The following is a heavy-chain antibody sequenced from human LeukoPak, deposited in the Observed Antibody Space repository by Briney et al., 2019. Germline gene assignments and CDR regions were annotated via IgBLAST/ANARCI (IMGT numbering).Heavy chain of an antibody. Sequence: GGSLRLSCAASGFTFSSYAMSWVRQAPGKGLEWVSAISGSGGSTYYADSVKGRFTISRDNSKNTLYLQMNSLRAEDTAVYYCAKITYPTRYYYDSSGYYPHDYWGQGTLVTVSS. V-gene: IGHV3-23*01. CDR1: GFTFSSYA. D-gene: IGHD3-22*01. CDR3: AKITYPTRYYYDSSGYYPHDY. CDR2: ISGSGGST. J-gene: IGHJ4*02.